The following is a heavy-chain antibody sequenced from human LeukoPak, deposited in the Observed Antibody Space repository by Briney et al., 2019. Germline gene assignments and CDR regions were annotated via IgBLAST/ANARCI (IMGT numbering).Heavy chain of an antibody. J-gene: IGHJ5*02. Sequence: ASVKVSCKVSGYSLSELTMHWVRQAPGKGLEWMGGFDPEDGETIYAQKFQGRVAMIEDTSTDTVYMELSSLRSEDTAVYYCATGPHWGYFESGGSYKNWFDPWGQGTLVTVSS. CDR1: GYSLSELT. V-gene: IGHV1-24*01. CDR2: FDPEDGET. D-gene: IGHD3-22*01. CDR3: ATGPHWGYFESGGSYKNWFDP.